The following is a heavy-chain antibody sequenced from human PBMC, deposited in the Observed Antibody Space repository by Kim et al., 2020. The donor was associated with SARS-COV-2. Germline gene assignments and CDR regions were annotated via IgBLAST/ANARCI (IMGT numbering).Heavy chain of an antibody. D-gene: IGHD6-13*01. Sequence: GGSLRLSCAASGFTFSSYWMSWVRQAPGKGLEWVANIKQDGSEKYYVDSVKGRFTISRDNAKNSLYLQMNSLRAEDTAVYYCAREGDPIPQYSSSWYCNACYYGMDVWGQGTTVTVSS. CDR1: GFTFSSYW. CDR2: IKQDGSEK. CDR3: AREGDPIPQYSSSWYCNACYYGMDV. J-gene: IGHJ6*02. V-gene: IGHV3-7*03.